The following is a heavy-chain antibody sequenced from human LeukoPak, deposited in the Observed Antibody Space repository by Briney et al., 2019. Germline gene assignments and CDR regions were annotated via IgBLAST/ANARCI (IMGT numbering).Heavy chain of an antibody. D-gene: IGHD3-22*01. J-gene: IGHJ4*02. CDR3: SRGTYYYDSSGHCYVVKNRYFFDY. V-gene: IGHV4-34*01. CDR1: GGSFSGYY. Sequence: PSETLSLTCAVYGGSFSGYYWSWIRQPPGKWLEWIGEINHSGSTNYNPSLKSRVTISVDTSKNRFSLKLSSVTAADTAVYYSSRGTYYYDSSGHCYVVKNRYFFDYWGKGTPVTVSS. CDR2: INHSGST.